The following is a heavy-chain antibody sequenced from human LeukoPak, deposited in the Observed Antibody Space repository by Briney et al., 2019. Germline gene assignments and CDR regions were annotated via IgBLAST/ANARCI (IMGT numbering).Heavy chain of an antibody. D-gene: IGHD3-22*01. V-gene: IGHV4-59*01. Sequence: SETLSLACTVSGSSISNYYWSWIRQPPGKGLEWIGYIYYSGSTNYNPSLKSRVTISIDTSKNQFSLKLSSVTAADTAVYYCARKGGYYDSSGYYYDYDAFDIWGQGTMVTVSS. J-gene: IGHJ3*02. CDR1: GSSISNYY. CDR3: ARKGGYYDSSGYYYDYDAFDI. CDR2: IYYSGST.